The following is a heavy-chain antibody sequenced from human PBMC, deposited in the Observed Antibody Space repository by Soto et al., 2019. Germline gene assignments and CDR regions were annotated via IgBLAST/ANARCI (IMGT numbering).Heavy chain of an antibody. J-gene: IGHJ1*01. D-gene: IGHD2-15*01. V-gene: IGHV4-4*08. CDR3: ATDFRRVYSVAASHEKSLLF. CDR2: IHYSGST. Sequence: SETLSLTCTVSGASFSRHYWTWIRPTPGKGLEWIGWIHYSGSTNYNPSLKSRVTISVDTSRSQFSLTPSSVTAAAPAVYYSATDFRRVYSVAASHEKSLLFWRQGTLVTVSS. CDR1: GASFSRHY.